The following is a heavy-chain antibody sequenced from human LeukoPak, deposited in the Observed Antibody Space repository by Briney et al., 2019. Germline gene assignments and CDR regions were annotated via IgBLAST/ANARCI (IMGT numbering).Heavy chain of an antibody. CDR1: GFTFSSYA. J-gene: IGHJ1*01. CDR3: ATFLAIVTARDSLYFQH. Sequence: PGGSLRLSCAASGFTFSSYAMNWVRQAPGKGLEWVSTISGSGGVTYHAESVKGRFTISRDNSKNTLHLQMNSLRAEDTAVYYCATFLAIVTARDSLYFQHWGQGTLVTVSS. V-gene: IGHV3-23*01. CDR2: ISGSGGVT. D-gene: IGHD3-3*02.